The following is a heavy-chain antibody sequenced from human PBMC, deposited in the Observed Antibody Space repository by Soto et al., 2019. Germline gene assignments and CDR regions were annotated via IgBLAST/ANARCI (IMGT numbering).Heavy chain of an antibody. CDR1: GGTFSSYA. Sequence: QVQLVQSGAEVKKPGSSVKVSCKASGGTFSSYAISWVRQAPGQGLEWMGWIIPIFGTANYAQKFQGRVTITADESTSTADMERSSRRSEDTAVYYCATNSRSGYSWVYFDYWGPGTLVTVSS. V-gene: IGHV1-69*01. D-gene: IGHD5-18*01. CDR3: ATNSRSGYSWVYFDY. CDR2: IIPIFGTA. J-gene: IGHJ4*02.